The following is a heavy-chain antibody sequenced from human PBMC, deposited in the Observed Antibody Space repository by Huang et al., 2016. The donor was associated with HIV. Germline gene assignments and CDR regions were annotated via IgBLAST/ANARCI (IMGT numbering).Heavy chain of an antibody. CDR3: ASQHIGAAATWF. CDR2: VYQSGST. D-gene: IGHD6-13*01. Sequence: QLQLQESGPGQVKPSETLSLTCTVSGDFISSTNYYWGWIRQSPGKGLEWVGSVYQSGSTNSNPSLKSRVTFSVDTSRNQFSLRLNSVTAADTAVYYCASQHIGAAATWFWGRGTQVAVSS. V-gene: IGHV4-39*01. CDR1: GDFISSTNYY. J-gene: IGHJ4*02.